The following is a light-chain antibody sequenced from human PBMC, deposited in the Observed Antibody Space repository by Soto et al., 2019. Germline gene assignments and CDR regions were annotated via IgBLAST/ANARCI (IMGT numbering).Light chain of an antibody. CDR3: QSADSSAVL. J-gene: IGLJ2*01. Sequence: SYELTQPPSLSVSPGQTARITCSGDALPKQYAYWYQQKPGQAPVLVIYKYDERPSGIPERFSGSTSGTTVTLTISGVQAEDEADYYCQSADSSAVLFGGGTKLTVL. V-gene: IGLV3-25*03. CDR2: KYD. CDR1: ALPKQY.